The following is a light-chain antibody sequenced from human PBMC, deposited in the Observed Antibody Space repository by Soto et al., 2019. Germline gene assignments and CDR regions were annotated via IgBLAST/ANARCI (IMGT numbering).Light chain of an antibody. V-gene: IGKV1-17*01. CDR2: SAS. Sequence: DIQMTQSPSSLSASVGDRVTITCRASQGIRDALGWYQQKPGKVPKRLIYSASSLQYGVPSRFSGSGSETVFTLTISSLQPEDFATYFCLQHSDYPFTFGQGTRLEI. CDR1: QGIRDA. CDR3: LQHSDYPFT. J-gene: IGKJ2*01.